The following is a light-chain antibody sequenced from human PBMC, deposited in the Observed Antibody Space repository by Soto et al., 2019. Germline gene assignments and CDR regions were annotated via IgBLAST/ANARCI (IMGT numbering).Light chain of an antibody. CDR1: SSDVGSYDL. J-gene: IGLJ1*01. CDR2: EVS. V-gene: IGLV2-23*02. CDR3: CSFAGSSTYV. Sequence: QSVLTQPASVSGSPGQSITISCTGTSSDVGSYDLVSWYQHHPCKAPKLMIYEVSKRPSGFSSRFSGSKSDNTASLTISGLQAEDEADYYCCSFAGSSTYVFGTGTKVTVL.